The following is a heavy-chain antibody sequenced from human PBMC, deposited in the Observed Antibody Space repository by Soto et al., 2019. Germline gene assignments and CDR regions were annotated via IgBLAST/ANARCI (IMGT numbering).Heavy chain of an antibody. CDR3: ARDPEYGSGSKAVTT. CDR2: IIPIFGTA. D-gene: IGHD3-10*01. V-gene: IGHV1-69*12. J-gene: IGHJ4*02. CDR1: GGTFSCYA. Sequence: QVQLVQSGAEVKKPGSSVKVSCKASGGTFSCYAISWVRQAPGQGLEWMGGIIPIFGTANYAQKLQGRVTITADESTSTAYMELSSLRSEDTAVYYCARDPEYGSGSKAVTTWGQGTLVTVSS.